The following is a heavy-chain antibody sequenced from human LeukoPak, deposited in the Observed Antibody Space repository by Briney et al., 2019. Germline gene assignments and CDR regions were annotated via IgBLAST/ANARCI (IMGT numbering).Heavy chain of an antibody. D-gene: IGHD3-10*01. CDR1: GFTFSSYA. Sequence: GGSLRLSCAASGFTFSSYAMSWVRQAPGKGLEWVSAISGSGGSTYYADSVKGRFTISRDNSKNTLYLQMNSLRAEDTAVYYCANDGSYGSGSSYFDYWGQGTLVTVSS. CDR2: ISGSGGST. J-gene: IGHJ4*02. V-gene: IGHV3-23*01. CDR3: ANDGSYGSGSSYFDY.